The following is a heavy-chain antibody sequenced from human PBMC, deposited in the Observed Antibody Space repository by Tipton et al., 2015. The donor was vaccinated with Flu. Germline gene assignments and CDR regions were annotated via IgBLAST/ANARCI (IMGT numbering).Heavy chain of an antibody. Sequence: PGLVKPSETLSLTCTVSGYSMRSDYFWGWIRQPPGKGLEWIATIHRSGSTKYNPSLKSRVTISVDTSKNHFSLEMRSVTAADMAVYYCARRGFSNYVSDPKNWFDRWGQGTLVTVSS. CDR1: GYSMRSDYF. D-gene: IGHD4-11*01. V-gene: IGHV4-38-2*02. J-gene: IGHJ5*02. CDR3: ARRGFSNYVSDPKNWFDR. CDR2: IHRSGST.